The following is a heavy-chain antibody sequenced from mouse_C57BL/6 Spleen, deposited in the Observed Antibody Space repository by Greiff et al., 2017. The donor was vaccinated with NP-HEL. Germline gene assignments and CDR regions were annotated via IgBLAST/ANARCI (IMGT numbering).Heavy chain of an antibody. J-gene: IGHJ4*01. V-gene: IGHV1-7*01. Sequence: QVQLKQSGAELAKPGASVKLSCKASGYTFTSYWMHWVKQRPGQGLEWIGYINPSSGYTKYNQKFKDKATLTADKSSSTAYMQLSRLTYEDSAVYYCAKESLGRAMDSWGHGTSVTVSS. CDR3: AKESLGRAMDS. CDR1: GYTFTSYW. D-gene: IGHD4-1*01. CDR2: INPSSGYT.